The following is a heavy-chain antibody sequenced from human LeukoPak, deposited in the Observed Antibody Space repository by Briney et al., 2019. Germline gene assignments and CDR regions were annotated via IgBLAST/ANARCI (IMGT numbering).Heavy chain of an antibody. J-gene: IGHJ6*03. V-gene: IGHV3-15*01. CDR1: GFTFSNAW. Sequence: GGSLRLSCAASGFTFSNAWMSWVRQAPGKGLEWVGRIKSKTDGGTTDYAAPVKGRFTIPRDDSKNTLYLQMNSLKTEDTAVYYCTTDNYDSSGYYSLTSSYYYYYMDVWGKGTTVTVSS. CDR3: TTDNYDSSGYYSLTSSYYYYYMDV. CDR2: IKSKTDGGTT. D-gene: IGHD3-22*01.